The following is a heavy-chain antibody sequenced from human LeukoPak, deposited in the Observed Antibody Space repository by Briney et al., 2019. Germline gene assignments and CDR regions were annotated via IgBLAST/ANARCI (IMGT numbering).Heavy chain of an antibody. V-gene: IGHV3-23*01. CDR1: GFTFSSYA. CDR2: ISGSGSTT. J-gene: IGHJ3*02. D-gene: IGHD2-15*01. Sequence: PGGSLRLSCAASGFTFSSYAMNWVRQAPGKGLEWVSAISGSGSTTYYADSVKGRFTISRDSSKNTLFLQMNSLTAEDTAIYSCARPRLEYCSGGSCFDAFDIWGQGTMVTVSS. CDR3: ARPRLEYCSGGSCFDAFDI.